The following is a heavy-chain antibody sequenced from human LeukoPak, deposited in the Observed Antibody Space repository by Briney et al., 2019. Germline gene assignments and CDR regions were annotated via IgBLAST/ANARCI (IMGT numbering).Heavy chain of an antibody. V-gene: IGHV1-2*04. J-gene: IGHJ4*02. Sequence: ASVKVSCKASGYTFTSYYMHWARQAPGQGLEWMGWINPNSGGTNYAQKFQGWVTMTRDTSISTAYMELSRLRSDDTAVYYCARGPPYGSGSYYNAGSDYWGQGTLVTVSS. D-gene: IGHD3-10*01. CDR2: INPNSGGT. CDR3: ARGPPYGSGSYYNAGSDY. CDR1: GYTFTSYY.